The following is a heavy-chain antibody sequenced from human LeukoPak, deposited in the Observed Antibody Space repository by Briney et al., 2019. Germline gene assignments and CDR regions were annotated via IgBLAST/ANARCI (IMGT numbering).Heavy chain of an antibody. J-gene: IGHJ4*02. V-gene: IGHV3-11*01. CDR3: TKHKENYGDSCLDDY. CDR1: GFTFSDYY. D-gene: IGHD4-17*01. Sequence: GGSLRLSCAASGFTFSDYYMSWIRQAPGKGLEWVSYISSSGSTIYYADSVKGRFTISRNNAKNSLYLQMNSLRAEDTAVYYCTKHKENYGDSCLDDYWGQGTLVTVSS. CDR2: ISSSGSTI.